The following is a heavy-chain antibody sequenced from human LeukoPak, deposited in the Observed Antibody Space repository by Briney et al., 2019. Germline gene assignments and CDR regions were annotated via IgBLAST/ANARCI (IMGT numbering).Heavy chain of an antibody. D-gene: IGHD2-2*01. J-gene: IGHJ4*02. CDR1: GGSFSGDY. CDR2: INHSGST. V-gene: IGHV4-34*01. Sequence: SETLSLTCAVYGGSFSGDYWSWIRQPPGKGLEWIGEINHSGSTNYNPSLKSRVTISVDTSKNQVSLKLSSVTAADTAVYYCARSYAHDYWGQGTLVTVSS. CDR3: ARSYAHDY.